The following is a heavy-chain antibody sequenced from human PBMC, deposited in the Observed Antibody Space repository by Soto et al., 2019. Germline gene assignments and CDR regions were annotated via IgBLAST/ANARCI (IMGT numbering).Heavy chain of an antibody. V-gene: IGHV4-34*01. CDR3: AGRTNTVTLLGWFDP. Sequence: PSETLSLTCAVYGGSFSGYYWSWIRQPPGKGLEWIGEINHSGSTNYNPSLKSRVTISVDTSKNQFSLKLSSVTAADTAVYYCAGRTNTVTLLGWFDPWGQGTLVTVSS. CDR2: INHSGST. D-gene: IGHD4-17*01. J-gene: IGHJ5*02. CDR1: GGSFSGYY.